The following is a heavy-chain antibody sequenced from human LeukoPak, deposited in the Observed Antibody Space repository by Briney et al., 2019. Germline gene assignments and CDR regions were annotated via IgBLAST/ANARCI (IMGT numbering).Heavy chain of an antibody. CDR2: ISSSSSYI. CDR1: GFTFSSYS. D-gene: IGHD3-22*01. CDR3: ARDRSYYDSSGYYYAPDY. V-gene: IGHV3-21*05. Sequence: GGSLRLSCAASGFTFSSYSMNWVRQAPGKGLEWVSYISSSSSYIYYADSVKGRFTISRDNAKNSLYLQMNSLRAEDTAVYYCARDRSYYDSSGYYYAPDYWGQGTLVTVSS. J-gene: IGHJ4*02.